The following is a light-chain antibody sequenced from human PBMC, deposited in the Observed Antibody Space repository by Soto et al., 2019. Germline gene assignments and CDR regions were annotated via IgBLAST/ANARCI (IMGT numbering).Light chain of an antibody. Sequence: DIQMTQSPSTLSASVGDRVTITCRASQSISSWLAWYQQKPGKAPKLLIYKASILESGVPSSFSGSGSGIEFTLTISSLQPDDFATYYCQQYDSYSTFGQGTKVEIK. J-gene: IGKJ1*01. CDR2: KAS. CDR1: QSISSW. CDR3: QQYDSYST. V-gene: IGKV1-5*03.